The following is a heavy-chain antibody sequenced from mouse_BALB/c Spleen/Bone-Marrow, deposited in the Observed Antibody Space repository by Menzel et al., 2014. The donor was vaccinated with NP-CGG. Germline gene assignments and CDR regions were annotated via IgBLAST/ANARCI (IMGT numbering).Heavy chain of an antibody. J-gene: IGHJ2*01. CDR3: VRGNYGNYVDYFDF. CDR2: INGNGGST. Sequence: EVQVVESGGGLVQPGGSLKLSCAASGLTFSNYGMSWVRQTPDKRLELVATINGNGGSTYYPDSVKGRFTISRDTAKNTLYLQMSSLKSEETAMYYCVRGNYGNYVDYFDFWGQGTTLTVSS. CDR1: GLTFSNYG. V-gene: IGHV5-6-3*01. D-gene: IGHD2-1*01.